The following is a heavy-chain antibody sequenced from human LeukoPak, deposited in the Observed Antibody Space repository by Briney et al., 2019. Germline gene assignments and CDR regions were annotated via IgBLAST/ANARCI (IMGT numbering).Heavy chain of an antibody. CDR1: GFTFSNYW. CDR3: ARNYDFWTSASYYYYYMDV. V-gene: IGHV3-7*01. D-gene: IGHD3-3*01. J-gene: IGHJ6*03. CDR2: IKLDGSEE. Sequence: GGSLRLSCAASGFTFSNYWMSWVRQAPGKGLEWVANIKLDGSEEYYVDSVKGRFTISRDNAKKPLYLQMNSLRAEDTAVYYCARNYDFWTSASYYYYYMDVWGKGTTVTVSS.